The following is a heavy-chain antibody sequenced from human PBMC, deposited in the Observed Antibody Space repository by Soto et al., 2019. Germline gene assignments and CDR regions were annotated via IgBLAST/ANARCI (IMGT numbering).Heavy chain of an antibody. J-gene: IGHJ3*02. V-gene: IGHV1-18*01. Sequence: ASVKVSCKASGYTFTSYGISWVLQAPGQGLEWMGWISAYNGNTNYAQKLQGRVTMTTDTSTSTAYMELRSLRSDDTAVYYCARDLFYWVVPAANAFDIWGQGTMVTVSS. CDR1: GYTFTSYG. CDR3: ARDLFYWVVPAANAFDI. CDR2: ISAYNGNT. D-gene: IGHD2-2*01.